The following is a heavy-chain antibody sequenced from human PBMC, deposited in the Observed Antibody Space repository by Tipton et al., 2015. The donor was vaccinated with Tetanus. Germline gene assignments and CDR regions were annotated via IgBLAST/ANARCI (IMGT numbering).Heavy chain of an antibody. Sequence: LVKPTQTLSLTCTVSGVSISGGRYYWSWIRQRPGKGLEWIGDIYSSGGTYTDPSLKGRVTISVDTSKNQFSLRLNSVTAADTAVYYCARDQARGARGWNYFDFWGLGTLVTVSS. J-gene: IGHJ4*02. V-gene: IGHV4-31*03. CDR1: GVSISGGRYY. CDR3: ARDQARGARGWNYFDF. D-gene: IGHD1-26*01. CDR2: IYSSGGT.